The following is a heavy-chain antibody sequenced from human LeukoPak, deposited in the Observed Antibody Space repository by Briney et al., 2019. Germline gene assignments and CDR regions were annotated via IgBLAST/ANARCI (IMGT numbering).Heavy chain of an antibody. J-gene: IGHJ5*02. CDR2: INSDGTRT. D-gene: IGHD1-26*01. V-gene: IGHV3-74*01. CDR3: ATVATGSWGWIDP. Sequence: PRGSLRLSCAASGFTFSTYWMHWVRQAPGKGLVWVSRINSDGTRTTYADSVKGRFTISRDNAKNTVYLQMNSLTAEDTAVYYCATVATGSWGWIDPWGQGTLVTVSS. CDR1: GFTFSTYW.